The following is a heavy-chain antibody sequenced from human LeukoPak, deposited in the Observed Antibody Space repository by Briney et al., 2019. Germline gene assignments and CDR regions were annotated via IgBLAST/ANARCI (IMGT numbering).Heavy chain of an antibody. CDR2: ISSDGTSA. V-gene: IGHV3-74*01. J-gene: IGHJ4*02. D-gene: IGHD3-22*01. CDR3: VRLTFYEGRGHYPDH. Sequence: GGSQRLSCGASGFTFSSHRMHWVRQAPGEAPAWVARISSDGTSAVYADSVRGRFTVSRDNAKSTMFLQMDSLRAEDTAVYYCVRLTFYEGRGHYPDHWGQGTLVTVSS. CDR1: GFTFSSHR.